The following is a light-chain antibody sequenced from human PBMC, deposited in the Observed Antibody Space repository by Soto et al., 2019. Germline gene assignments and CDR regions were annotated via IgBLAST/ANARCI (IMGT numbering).Light chain of an antibody. CDR1: QGISSN. Sequence: QLTQSPSSLSASVGDRVTITCRVSQGISSNLAWYQQKPGRAPKLLIFGASTLQSGVPSRFSGSGSGTEFTLTISSLQPDDFATYYCQHYNSYSEAFGQGTKVDI. CDR2: GAS. J-gene: IGKJ1*01. V-gene: IGKV1-9*01. CDR3: QHYNSYSEA.